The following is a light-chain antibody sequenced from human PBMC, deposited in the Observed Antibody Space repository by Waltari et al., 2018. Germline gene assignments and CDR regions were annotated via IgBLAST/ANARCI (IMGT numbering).Light chain of an antibody. CDR2: GAS. CDR3: QHYLRLPVT. V-gene: IGKV3-20*01. Sequence: ESATRSCMTSQSVTRALAWYQQKPGQAPRLLIYGASNTATGIPDRFSGSGSGTDFSLTISSLEPEDFAVYYCQHYLRLPVTFGQGTKVEVK. CDR1: QSVTRA. J-gene: IGKJ1*01.